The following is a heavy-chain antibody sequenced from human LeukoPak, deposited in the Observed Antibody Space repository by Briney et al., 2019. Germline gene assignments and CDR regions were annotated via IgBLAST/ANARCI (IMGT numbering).Heavy chain of an antibody. CDR3: AKGSTRVGFDY. J-gene: IGHJ4*02. D-gene: IGHD1-26*01. CDR2: ISSSGGTT. V-gene: IGHV3-23*01. Sequence: GGSLRLSCAASEFTFSNYAMSWVRQALGKGLEWVSAISSSGGTTSYADSVKGRFSISRDSSKNTLSLQMNSLRVEDTAVYHCAKGSTRVGFDYWGQGTLVTVSS. CDR1: EFTFSNYA.